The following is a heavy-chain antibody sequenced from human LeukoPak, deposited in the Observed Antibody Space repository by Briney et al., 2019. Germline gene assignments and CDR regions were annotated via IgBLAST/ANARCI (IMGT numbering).Heavy chain of an antibody. CDR3: AKLPVAGLYFDY. CDR1: GFTFGDYA. J-gene: IGHJ4*02. D-gene: IGHD6-19*01. CDR2: IRSKAYGETA. V-gene: IGHV3-49*03. Sequence: GGSLRLSCTASGFTFGDYAMSWIRQAPGKGLEWVGFIRSKAYGETADYAASVKGRFTISRDDSKAIAYLQMNSLRVEDTAAYYCAKLPVAGLYFDYWGQGTLVTVSS.